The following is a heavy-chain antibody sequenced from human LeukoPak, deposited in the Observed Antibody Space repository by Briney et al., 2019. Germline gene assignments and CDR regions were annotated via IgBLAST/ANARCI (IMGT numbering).Heavy chain of an antibody. V-gene: IGHV3-74*01. J-gene: IGHJ3*02. CDR3: ARVQGHPPNGLDI. Sequence: GGSLRLSCAASGFTFSSYWMRWVRQAPGKGLVWVSRINSDGSSTSYADSVKGRFTISRDNAKNTLYLQMNSLRAEDTAVYYCARVQGHPPNGLDIWGQGTMVTVSS. CDR1: GFTFSSYW. D-gene: IGHD2-8*01. CDR2: INSDGSST.